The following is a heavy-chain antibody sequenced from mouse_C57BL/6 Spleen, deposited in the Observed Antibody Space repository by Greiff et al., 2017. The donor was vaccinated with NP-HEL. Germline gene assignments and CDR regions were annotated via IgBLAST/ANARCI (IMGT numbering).Heavy chain of an antibody. V-gene: IGHV7-3*01. J-gene: IGHJ4*01. D-gene: IGHD2-4*01. CDR3: ARLGDYLYAMDY. CDR2: IRNKANGYTT. CDR1: GFTFTDYY. Sequence: EVQLVESGGGLVQPGGSLSLSCAASGFTFTDYYMSWVRQPPGKALEWLGFIRNKANGYTTEYSASVKGRFTISRDNSQSILYLQMNALRAEDSATYYCARLGDYLYAMDYWGQGTSVTVSS.